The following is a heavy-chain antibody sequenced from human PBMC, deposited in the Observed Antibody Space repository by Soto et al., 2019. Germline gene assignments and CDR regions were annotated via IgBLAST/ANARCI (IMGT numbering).Heavy chain of an antibody. J-gene: IGHJ6*03. Sequence: EVQLVESGGGLVKPGGSLRLSCAASGFTFSSYSMNWVRQAPGKGLEWVSSISSSSSYIYYADSVKGRFTISRDNAKNSLYLQVNSLRAEDTAVYYCARGGVYYYYYYMDVWGKGTTVTVSS. D-gene: IGHD3-16*01. CDR3: ARGGVYYYYYYMDV. CDR2: ISSSSSYI. CDR1: GFTFSSYS. V-gene: IGHV3-21*01.